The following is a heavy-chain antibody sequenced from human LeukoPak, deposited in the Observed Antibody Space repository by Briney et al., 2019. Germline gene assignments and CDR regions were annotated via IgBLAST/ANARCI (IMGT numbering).Heavy chain of an antibody. CDR3: ARELGGLDAFDI. V-gene: IGHV3-21*01. Sequence: PGGSLRLSCAASGFTFSSYSMNWVRQAPGKELEWVSSISSSSSYIYYADSVKGRFTISRDNAKNSLYLQMNSLRAEDTAVYYCARELGGLDAFDIWGQGTMVTVSS. CDR1: GFTFSSYS. CDR2: ISSSSSYI. D-gene: IGHD2-15*01. J-gene: IGHJ3*02.